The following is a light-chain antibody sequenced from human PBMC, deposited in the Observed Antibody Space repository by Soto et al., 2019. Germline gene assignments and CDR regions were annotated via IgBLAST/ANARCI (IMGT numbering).Light chain of an antibody. J-gene: IGLJ2*01. Sequence: QSALTQPASVSGSPGQSITISCTVTSSDVGGYNYVSWYQQHPGRAPKLMIYDVSNRPSGVSNRFSGSKSGNTASLTISGLQAEDEADYYCSSYTSSSTPVVFGGGTKVTVL. V-gene: IGLV2-14*01. CDR3: SSYTSSSTPVV. CDR2: DVS. CDR1: SSDVGGYNY.